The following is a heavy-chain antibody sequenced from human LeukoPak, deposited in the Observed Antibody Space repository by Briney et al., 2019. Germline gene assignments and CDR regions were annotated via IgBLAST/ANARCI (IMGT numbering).Heavy chain of an antibody. Sequence: PSETLSLTCTVSGGSTSSYYWSWIRQPPGKGLEWIGYIYYSGSTNYNPSLKSRVTISVDTSKNQFSLKLSSVTAADTAVYYCARAQLWLYPDYWGQGTLVTVSS. CDR2: IYYSGST. D-gene: IGHD3-10*01. V-gene: IGHV4-59*01. CDR3: ARAQLWLYPDY. J-gene: IGHJ4*02. CDR1: GGSTSSYY.